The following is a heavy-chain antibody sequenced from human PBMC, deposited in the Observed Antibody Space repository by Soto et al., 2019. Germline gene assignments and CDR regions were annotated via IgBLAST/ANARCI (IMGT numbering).Heavy chain of an antibody. CDR1: GYSFTSYW. V-gene: IGHV5-10-1*01. D-gene: IGHD2-2*01. Sequence: ESLKISCKGSGYSFTSYWISWVRQMPGKGLEWMGRIDPSDSYTNYSPSFQGHVTISADKSISTAYLQWSSLKASDTAMYYCARHTGYCSRTSCYSYYYRMDVGGKGTTVTVP. CDR3: ARHTGYCSRTSCYSYYYRMDV. J-gene: IGHJ6*04. CDR2: IDPSDSYT.